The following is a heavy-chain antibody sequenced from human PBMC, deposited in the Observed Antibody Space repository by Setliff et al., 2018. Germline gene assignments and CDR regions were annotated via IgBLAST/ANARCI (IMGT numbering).Heavy chain of an antibody. Sequence: SVKVSCKASGGTFSSYAISWVRQAPGQGLEWMGGIIPIFGTANYAQKFQGRATIITDESTSTAYMELSSLRSEDTAVFYCARGRGYSNTWYALPYFDCWGQGTLVTVSS. CDR3: ARGRGYSNTWYALPYFDC. V-gene: IGHV1-69*05. CDR2: IIPIFGTA. J-gene: IGHJ4*02. D-gene: IGHD6-13*01. CDR1: GGTFSSYA.